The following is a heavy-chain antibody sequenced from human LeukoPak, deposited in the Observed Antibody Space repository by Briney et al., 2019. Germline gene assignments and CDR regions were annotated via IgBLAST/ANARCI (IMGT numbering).Heavy chain of an antibody. CDR3: ARGVVVPAAIRKGAYYYYYMDV. Sequence: SETLSLTCAVYGGSFSGYQWTWIRQPPGKGLEWIGEINYSGSTNYNPSLKSRVTISVDTSKNQFSLKLSSVTAADTAVYYCARGVVVPAAIRKGAYYYYYMDVWGKGTTVTVSS. CDR2: INYSGST. D-gene: IGHD2-2*02. J-gene: IGHJ6*03. CDR1: GGSFSGYQ. V-gene: IGHV4-34*01.